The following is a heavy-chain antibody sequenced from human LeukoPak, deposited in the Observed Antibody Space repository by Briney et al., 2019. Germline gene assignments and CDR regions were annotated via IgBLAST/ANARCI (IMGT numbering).Heavy chain of an antibody. CDR1: GFTFTNYA. D-gene: IGHD3-10*01. Sequence: GSLRLSCAASGFTFTNYAMTWVRQPPGKGLEWIGEINHSGSTNYNPSLKSRVTISVDTSKNQFSLKLSSVTAADTAVYYCARLVRGVIGYWGQGTLVTVSS. CDR2: INHSGST. CDR3: ARLVRGVIGY. J-gene: IGHJ4*02. V-gene: IGHV4-34*01.